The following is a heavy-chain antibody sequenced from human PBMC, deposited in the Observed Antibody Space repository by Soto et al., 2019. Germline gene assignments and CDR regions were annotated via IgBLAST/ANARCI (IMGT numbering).Heavy chain of an antibody. D-gene: IGHD1-26*01. J-gene: IGHJ4*02. CDR2: IAYDGTIK. CDR3: ARDKIKGAPDYLDS. V-gene: IGHV3-30-3*01. Sequence: QAQLVESGGDVVQPGTSLTLSCAASGFTFSANAMHWVRQAPGKGLEWVAVIAYDGTIKIYRDSVKGRFTISRDDAKSTLYLQMNSLRPEDTAVYYCARDKIKGAPDYLDSWGQGTLVTVSS. CDR1: GFTFSANA.